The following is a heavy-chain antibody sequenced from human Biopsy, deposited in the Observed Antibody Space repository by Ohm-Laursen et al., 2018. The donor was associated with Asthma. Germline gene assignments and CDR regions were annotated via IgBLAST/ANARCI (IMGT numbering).Heavy chain of an antibody. J-gene: IGHJ3*02. Sequence: SVKVSCKASGYTFINYAIHWVRQAPGHSLEWMGWINAANGNTKYSQKFQGRFTISRDTSASTAYMDLSSLRSEDTAVYYCARTYFDFLTGQVHDAFAMWGQGTMVTVSS. CDR3: ARTYFDFLTGQVHDAFAM. D-gene: IGHD3-9*01. V-gene: IGHV1-3*01. CDR2: INAANGNT. CDR1: GYTFINYA.